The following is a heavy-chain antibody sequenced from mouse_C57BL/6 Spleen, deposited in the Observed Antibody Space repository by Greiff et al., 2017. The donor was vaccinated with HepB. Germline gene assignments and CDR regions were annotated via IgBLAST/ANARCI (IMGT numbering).Heavy chain of an antibody. V-gene: IGHV2-9-1*01. CDR3: ARNHYSNHGYAMDY. CDR2: IWTGGGT. Sequence: VMLVESGPGLVAPSQSLSITCTVSGFSLTSYAISWVRQPPGKGLEWLGVIWTGGGTNYNSALKSRLSISKDNSKSQVFLKMNSLQTDDTARYYCARNHYSNHGYAMDYWGQGTSVTVSS. D-gene: IGHD2-5*01. CDR1: GFSLTSYA. J-gene: IGHJ4*01.